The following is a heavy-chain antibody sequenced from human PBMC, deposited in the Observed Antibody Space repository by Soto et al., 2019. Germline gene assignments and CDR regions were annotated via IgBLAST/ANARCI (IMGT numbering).Heavy chain of an antibody. Sequence: SETLSLTCSVSGSSMTTYYWHWIRQAPGKGLEWIGFIYNSGRGSTGSNPSLSSRVTIAEDTSKNQISLKLSSVTAADTAVYYCARWAAAQIFWGQGTLVTVSS. V-gene: IGHV4-59*08. CDR1: GSSMTTYY. D-gene: IGHD6-13*01. J-gene: IGHJ4*02. CDR2: IYNSGRGST. CDR3: ARWAAAQIF.